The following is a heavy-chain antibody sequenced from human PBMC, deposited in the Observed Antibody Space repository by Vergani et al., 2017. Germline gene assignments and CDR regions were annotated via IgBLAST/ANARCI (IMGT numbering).Heavy chain of an antibody. J-gene: IGHJ6*02. V-gene: IGHV4-39*01. CDR2: IYYSGST. Sequence: QLQLHKSGPGLVKPSETLSLTCTLSGGSISSSSHFWGWLRQTPGKGLEWIGSIYYSGSTYYNPSLKSRVSISVDTSKNQFSLKLSSVTAADSAVYYCARHDSGHDASSYCGLDVWGQGTTVTVSS. CDR3: ARHDSGHDASSYCGLDV. D-gene: IGHD3-10*01. CDR1: GGSISSSSHF.